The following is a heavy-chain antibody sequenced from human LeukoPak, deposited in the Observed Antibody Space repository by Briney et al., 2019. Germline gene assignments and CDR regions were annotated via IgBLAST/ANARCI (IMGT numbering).Heavy chain of an antibody. J-gene: IGHJ5*02. CDR3: ARGSDIVATIWFDP. V-gene: IGHV4-34*01. CDR2: INHSGST. Sequence: SETLSLTCAVYGGSFSGYYWSWIRQPPGKGLEWIGEINHSGSTNYNPSLKSRVTISGDTSKNQFSLKLSSVTAADTAVYYCARGSDIVATIWFDPWGQGIPVTVSS. CDR1: GGSFSGYY. D-gene: IGHD5-12*01.